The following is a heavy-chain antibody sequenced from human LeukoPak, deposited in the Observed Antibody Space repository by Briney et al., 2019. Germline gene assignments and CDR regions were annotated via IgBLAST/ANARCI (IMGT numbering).Heavy chain of an antibody. CDR1: GFTFSRYW. Sequence: GGSLRLSCAASGFTFSRYWMNWVRQAPGKGLEWVSRINDDGRNTSYADSVKGRFTISRDNAKNTLYLQMNSLRAEDTAVYYCARGPARHSPYYLDFWGQGTLVTVSS. CDR3: ARGPARHSPYYLDF. CDR2: INDDGRNT. D-gene: IGHD3-16*01. J-gene: IGHJ4*02. V-gene: IGHV3-74*01.